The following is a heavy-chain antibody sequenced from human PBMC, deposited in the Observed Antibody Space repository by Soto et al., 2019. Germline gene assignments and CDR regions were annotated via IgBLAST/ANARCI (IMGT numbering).Heavy chain of an antibody. CDR2: IYYSGST. J-gene: IGHJ4*02. CDR3: ARDGAGGTFDY. V-gene: IGHV4-59*01. D-gene: IGHD1-26*01. Sequence: SETLSLTWTVSGGSISSYYWSWIRQPPGKGLEWIGYIYYSGSTNYNPSLKSRVTISVDTSKNQFSLKLSSVTAADTAVYYCARDGAGGTFDYWGQGTLVTVSS. CDR1: GGSISSYY.